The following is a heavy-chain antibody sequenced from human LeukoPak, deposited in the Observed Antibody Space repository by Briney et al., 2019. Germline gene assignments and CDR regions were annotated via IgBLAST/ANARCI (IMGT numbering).Heavy chain of an antibody. CDR1: GFTFSNAW. J-gene: IGHJ6*03. Sequence: GGSLRLSCAASGFTFSNAWMSWVRQAPGKGLEWVGRIKSKTDGGTTDYAAPVKGRFTISRDDSKNTLYLQMNSLKTEDTAVYYCTTVTMIVVVITNLDYYYYMDVWGEGTTVTVSS. CDR3: TTVTMIVVVITNLDYYYYMDV. CDR2: IKSKTDGGTT. V-gene: IGHV3-15*01. D-gene: IGHD3-22*01.